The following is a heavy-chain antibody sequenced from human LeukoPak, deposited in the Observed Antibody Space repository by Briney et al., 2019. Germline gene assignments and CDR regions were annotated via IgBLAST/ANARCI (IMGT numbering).Heavy chain of an antibody. CDR1: GGSISSYY. Sequence: SETLSLTCTVSGGSISSYYWNWIRQPAGKGLEWIGRMSTSGSTNYNPSLSSRVTMPLDTSKNQFSLRLSSVTAADTAVYYCARDIAVAGFNWFDPWGQGTLVTVSS. V-gene: IGHV4-4*07. J-gene: IGHJ5*02. D-gene: IGHD6-19*01. CDR3: ARDIAVAGFNWFDP. CDR2: MSTSGST.